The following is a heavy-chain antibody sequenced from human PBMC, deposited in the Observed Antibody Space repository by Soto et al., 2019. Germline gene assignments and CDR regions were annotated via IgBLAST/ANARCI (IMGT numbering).Heavy chain of an antibody. CDR2: INPTDGST. CDR1: GYTFTTYY. J-gene: IGHJ5*02. V-gene: IGHV1-46*01. Sequence: ASVKVSCKASGYTFTTYYIHWVRQAPGQGLEWMGIINPTDGSTTYAQKFQGRVTMTRDTSTSTVYMELSSLRSEDTAVYYCARDLGLTYYYGSGVDPWGQGTLVTVSS. D-gene: IGHD3-10*01. CDR3: ARDLGLTYYYGSGVDP.